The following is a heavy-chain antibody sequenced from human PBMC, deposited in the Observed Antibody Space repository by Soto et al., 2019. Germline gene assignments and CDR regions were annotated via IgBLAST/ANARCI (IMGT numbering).Heavy chain of an antibody. CDR3: ANFPGIAVAGTTEGGPFPTYFDY. V-gene: IGHV3-23*01. Sequence: GGSLRLSCAASGFTFSSYAMSWVRQAPGKGLEWVSAISGSGGSTYYADSVKGRFTISRDNSKNTLYLQMNSLRAEDTAVYYCANFPGIAVAGTTEGGPFPTYFDYWGQGTLVTVSS. J-gene: IGHJ4*02. CDR2: ISGSGGST. D-gene: IGHD6-19*01. CDR1: GFTFSSYA.